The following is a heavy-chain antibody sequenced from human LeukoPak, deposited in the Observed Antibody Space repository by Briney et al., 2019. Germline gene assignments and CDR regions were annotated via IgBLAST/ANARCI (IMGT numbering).Heavy chain of an antibody. J-gene: IGHJ6*02. D-gene: IGHD2-15*01. CDR3: ARLLARGMDV. CDR2: TYYRSKWYN. CDR1: GDSVSNNRAA. Sequence: SQTLSLTCAISGDSVSNNRAAWYWIRQSPSRGLEWLGRTYYRSKWYNDYAVSVKSRITINPDTTKNQFSLQLNSVTPEDTAVYYCARLLARGMDVWGQGTTVTVSS. V-gene: IGHV6-1*01.